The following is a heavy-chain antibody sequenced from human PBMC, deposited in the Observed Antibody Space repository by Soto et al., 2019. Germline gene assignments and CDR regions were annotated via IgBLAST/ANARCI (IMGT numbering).Heavy chain of an antibody. J-gene: IGHJ6*02. CDR3: ARQLRSYRSGWYESLGV. V-gene: IGHV4-39*01. CDR2: IYYSGST. Sequence: PSETLSLTCTVSGGSISSSSYYWGWIRQPPGKGLEWIGSIYYSGSTYYNPPLKSRVIISVDTSKNQFSLKLSSVTAADTAVYYCARQLRSYRSGWYESLGVWGQGTKVAVAS. CDR1: GGSISSSSYY. D-gene: IGHD6-19*01.